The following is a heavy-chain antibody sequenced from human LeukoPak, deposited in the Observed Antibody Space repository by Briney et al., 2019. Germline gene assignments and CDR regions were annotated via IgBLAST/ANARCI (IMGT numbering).Heavy chain of an antibody. D-gene: IGHD2-2*01. Sequence: GGSLRLSCAASGFTFSNYGMHWVRQAPGKGLEWVALIRYDGTNKYYADSVKGRFTISRDNPKNTLYLQMTSLRAEDTAVYYCAKDRCSSTSCSTFDYWGQGTLVTVSS. CDR3: AKDRCSSTSCSTFDY. V-gene: IGHV3-30*02. J-gene: IGHJ4*02. CDR2: IRYDGTNK. CDR1: GFTFSNYG.